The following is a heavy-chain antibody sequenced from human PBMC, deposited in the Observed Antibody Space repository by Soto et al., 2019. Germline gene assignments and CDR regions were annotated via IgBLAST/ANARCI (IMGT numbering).Heavy chain of an antibody. CDR3: ARVRYQHLDHYGLDG. V-gene: IGHV1-69*06. J-gene: IGHJ6*02. Sequence: QVQLVQSGAEVKNPGSSVRVSCKTSGFTFTVYGIHWVRQAPGQGLEWMGGLTPIYDEPNYAQKFQGRVTISAEKSTTPGDLHMSSLRSEETAVYFCARVRYQHLDHYGLDGWGQGTPVTVSS. D-gene: IGHD2-2*01. CDR2: LTPIYDEP. CDR1: GFTFTVYG.